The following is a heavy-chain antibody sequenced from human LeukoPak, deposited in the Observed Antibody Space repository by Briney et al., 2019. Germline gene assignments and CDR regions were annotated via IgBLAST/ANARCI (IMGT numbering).Heavy chain of an antibody. D-gene: IGHD3-10*01. CDR3: ARVWIEYGVGSRTFDY. Sequence: ASVKVSCKASGYTFTGYYMHWVRQAPGQGLEWMGWINPNSGGTNYAQKFQGRVTMTRDTSMTTAYMELSSLRSDDTAVYYCARVWIEYGVGSRTFDYWGQGTLVTVSS. CDR2: INPNSGGT. CDR1: GYTFTGYY. J-gene: IGHJ4*02. V-gene: IGHV1-2*02.